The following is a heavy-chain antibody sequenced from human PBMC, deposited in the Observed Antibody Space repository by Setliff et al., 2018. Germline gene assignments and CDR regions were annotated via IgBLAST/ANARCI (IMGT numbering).Heavy chain of an antibody. V-gene: IGHV4-34*12. CDR3: ARLHYDYVWGSYRTSDYYYYYYMDV. J-gene: IGHJ6*03. Sequence: SETLSLTCAVYGGSFSGYYWSWIRQPPGKRLEWIGEIIHSGSTNYNPSLKSRVTISVDTSKNQFSLKLRSVTAADTAVYYCARLHYDYVWGSYRTSDYYYYYYMDVWGKGTTVNVSS. CDR2: IIHSGST. D-gene: IGHD3-16*02. CDR1: GGSFSGYY.